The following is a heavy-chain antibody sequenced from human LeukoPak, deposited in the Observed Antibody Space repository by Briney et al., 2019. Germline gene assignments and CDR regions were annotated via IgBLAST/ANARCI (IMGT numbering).Heavy chain of an antibody. CDR2: IKEDGSQK. J-gene: IGHJ4*02. D-gene: IGHD1-26*01. CDR3: ARDRVSGSYNY. CDR1: GFTFSSYW. Sequence: PGGSLRLSCVASGFTFSSYWMSWDRQAPGKGLEWVANIKEDGSQKNYMDSVKGRFTIARDNAKNSLYLQMNSLRVEDTAVYYCARDRVSGSYNYWGQGILVSVSS. V-gene: IGHV3-7*01.